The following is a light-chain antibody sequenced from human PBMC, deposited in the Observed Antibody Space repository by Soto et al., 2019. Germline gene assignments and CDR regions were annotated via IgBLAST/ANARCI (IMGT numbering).Light chain of an antibody. Sequence: DIQMTQSPSTLPASVGDRVTITCRASKSISNWLAWYQQKPGKAPQLLIYKASILERGVSSRFSGSGSGTEFTLTISSLQPDDFATYYCQQYNSYLWTFGQGTKVEVK. V-gene: IGKV1-5*03. CDR2: KAS. CDR3: QQYNSYLWT. CDR1: KSISNW. J-gene: IGKJ1*01.